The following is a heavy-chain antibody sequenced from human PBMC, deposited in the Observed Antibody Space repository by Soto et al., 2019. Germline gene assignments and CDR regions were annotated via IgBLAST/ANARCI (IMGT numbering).Heavy chain of an antibody. CDR3: VRSKGGYSYGTPFDY. V-gene: IGHV3-9*01. J-gene: IGHJ4*02. CDR2: ISWNSGNI. D-gene: IGHD5-18*01. Sequence: HPGGSLRLACAASGFTFEDYAMYWARQDLGKGLEWVSSISWNSGNIGYADSVKGRFTTSRDNAENSLYLQMNSLRPEDTALYYCVRSKGGYSYGTPFDYWGQGTLVTVSS. CDR1: GFTFEDYA.